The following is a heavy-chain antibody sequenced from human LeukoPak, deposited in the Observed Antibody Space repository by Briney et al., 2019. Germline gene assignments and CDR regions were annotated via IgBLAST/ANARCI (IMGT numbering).Heavy chain of an antibody. D-gene: IGHD3-16*02. CDR1: GYSISSGYY. V-gene: IGHV4-38-2*02. Sequence: PSETLSLTCAVSGYSISSGYYWGWIRQPPGKGLEWIGRIYHSGSTYYNPSLKSRVTISVDTSKNQFSLKLSSVTAADTAVYYCARDVKVKAFDIWGQGTMVTVSS. J-gene: IGHJ3*02. CDR3: ARDVKVKAFDI. CDR2: IYHSGST.